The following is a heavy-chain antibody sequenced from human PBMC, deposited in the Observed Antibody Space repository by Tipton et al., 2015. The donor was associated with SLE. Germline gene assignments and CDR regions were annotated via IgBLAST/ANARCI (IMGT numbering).Heavy chain of an antibody. Sequence: TLSLTCAVSGGSISSGGYSWSWIRQPPGKGLEWIGEINHSGSTNYNPSLKSRVTISVDTSKNQFSLKLSSVTAADTAVYYCARAGSWHIVDAFDIWGQGTMVTVSS. CDR1: GGSISSGGYS. CDR3: ARAGSWHIVDAFDI. J-gene: IGHJ3*02. CDR2: INHSGST. D-gene: IGHD2-21*01. V-gene: IGHV4-30-2*01.